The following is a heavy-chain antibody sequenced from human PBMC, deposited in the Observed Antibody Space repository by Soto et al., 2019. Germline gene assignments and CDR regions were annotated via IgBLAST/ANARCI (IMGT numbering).Heavy chain of an antibody. CDR2: IYYSGST. CDR3: ARVPAAYLRAAAWHWFDP. Sequence: QVQLQESGPGLVKPSETLSLTCTVSGGSVSSGSYYWSWIRQPPGKGLEWIGYIYYSGSTNYNPSLKSRLTISVDTSKNQFSLKLSSVTAADTAVYYCARVPAAYLRAAAWHWFDPWGQGTLVTVSS. V-gene: IGHV4-61*01. J-gene: IGHJ5*02. D-gene: IGHD6-13*01. CDR1: GGSVSSGSYY.